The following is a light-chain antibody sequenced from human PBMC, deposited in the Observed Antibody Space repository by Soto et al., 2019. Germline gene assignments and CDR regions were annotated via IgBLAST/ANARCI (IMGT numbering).Light chain of an antibody. CDR2: LNSDGSH. J-gene: IGLJ1*01. CDR1: SGHSSYA. V-gene: IGLV4-69*01. CDR3: QTWGTGIHEGV. Sequence: QPVLTQSPSASASLGASVKLTCTLSSGHSSYAIAWHQQQPEKGPRYLMKLNSDGSHSKGDGIPDRFSGSSSGAERYLTISSLQSEDEADYYCQTWGTGIHEGVFGTGTKVTVL.